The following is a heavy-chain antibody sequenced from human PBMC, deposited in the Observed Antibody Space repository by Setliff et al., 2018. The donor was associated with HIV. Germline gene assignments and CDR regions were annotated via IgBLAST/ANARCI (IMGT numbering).Heavy chain of an antibody. D-gene: IGHD3-10*01. CDR3: ARWHPPYGFWEEDY. Sequence: TLSLTCTVSGGSLSSSNYYCGWIRQPPGKGLEWIGSIYYSGNTYYNPSLKSRVTISGDGSKNQFSLKLKSVTAADTAVYYCARWHPPYGFWEEDYWGQGTLVTVSS. CDR1: GGSLSSSNYY. J-gene: IGHJ4*02. CDR2: IYYSGNT. V-gene: IGHV4-39*01.